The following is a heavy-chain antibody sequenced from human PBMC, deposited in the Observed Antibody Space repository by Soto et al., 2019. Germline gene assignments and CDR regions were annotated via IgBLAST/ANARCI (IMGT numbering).Heavy chain of an antibody. J-gene: IGHJ3*02. CDR2: SRNKANSYTT. V-gene: IGHV3-72*01. Sequence: EVQLVESRGGLVQPGGSLRLSCAVSGFTFSDHYMDWVRQTPGKGLEWVGRSRNKANSYTTEYAASVRGRFTVSRDDSKNSLYLQMNSLKTEDTAVYYCVRGFNSFDIWGQGTLVTVSS. CDR1: GFTFSDHY. CDR3: VRGFNSFDI.